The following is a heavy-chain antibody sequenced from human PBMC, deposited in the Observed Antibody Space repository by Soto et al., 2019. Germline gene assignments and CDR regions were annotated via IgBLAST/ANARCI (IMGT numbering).Heavy chain of an antibody. CDR3: SRGYYDSSGYYYYYYGMDV. Sequence: RGESLKISCKGSGYSFTSYWIGWGRQMPGKGLEWLGIIYPGDSDTRYSPSFQGQVTISADKSISTAYLQWSSLKASDTAMYYCSRGYYDSSGYYYYYYGMDVWGQGTTVTVSS. V-gene: IGHV5-51*01. CDR2: IYPGDSDT. D-gene: IGHD3-22*01. CDR1: GYSFTSYW. J-gene: IGHJ6*02.